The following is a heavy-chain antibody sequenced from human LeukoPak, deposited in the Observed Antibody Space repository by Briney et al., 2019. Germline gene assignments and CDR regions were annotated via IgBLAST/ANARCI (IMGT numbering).Heavy chain of an antibody. Sequence: GGSLRLSCAASGFTVSSNYISWVRQAPGKGLEWVSVIFGGGTTYYADSVKGRFTISRDNSKNTLYLQMNSLGAEDTAVYYCARDPSTVTTGSPVDYWGQGTLVTVSS. V-gene: IGHV3-66*01. CDR2: IFGGGTT. J-gene: IGHJ4*02. CDR3: ARDPSTVTTGSPVDY. CDR1: GFTVSSNY. D-gene: IGHD4-11*01.